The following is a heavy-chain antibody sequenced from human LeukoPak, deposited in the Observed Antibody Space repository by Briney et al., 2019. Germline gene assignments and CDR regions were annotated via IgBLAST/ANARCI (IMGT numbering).Heavy chain of an antibody. J-gene: IGHJ1*01. CDR1: GFTFCSYA. V-gene: IGHV3-30-3*01. D-gene: IGHD3-22*01. CDR2: ISYDGSNK. CDR3: ASDYYDSSAAY. Sequence: GGSLRLSCAASGFTFCSYAMHWVRQAPGKGLEWVAVISYDGSNKYYADSVKGRFTISRDNSKNTLYLQMNSLRAEDTAVYYCASDYYDSSAAYWGQGNLVTVSS.